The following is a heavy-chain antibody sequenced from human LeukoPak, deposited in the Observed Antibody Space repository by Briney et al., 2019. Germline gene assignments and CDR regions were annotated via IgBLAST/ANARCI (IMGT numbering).Heavy chain of an antibody. D-gene: IGHD4-17*01. CDR3: ARLPNDYGDYFDF. CDR1: GGSITSISYY. Sequence: KPSETLSLTCTVSGGSITSISYYWGWIRQSPGKGLEWIGSIYYSGSTYYNPSLKSRVTISVDTSKNQFSLKLSSVTAADTAIYYCARLPNDYGDYFDFWGQGTLVTVSS. J-gene: IGHJ4*02. CDR2: IYYSGST. V-gene: IGHV4-39*01.